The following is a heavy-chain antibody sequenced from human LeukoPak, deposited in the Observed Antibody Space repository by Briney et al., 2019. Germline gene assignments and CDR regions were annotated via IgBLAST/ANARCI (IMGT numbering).Heavy chain of an antibody. Sequence: GASLRLSCAASGFTFSSYAMSWVRQAPGKGLEWVSAISGSGGSTYYADSVKGRFTISRDNSKNTLYLQMNSLRAEDTAVYYCAKSVDSSGWTSGKIDYWGQGTLVTVSS. D-gene: IGHD6-19*01. J-gene: IGHJ4*02. V-gene: IGHV3-23*01. CDR1: GFTFSSYA. CDR3: AKSVDSSGWTSGKIDY. CDR2: ISGSGGST.